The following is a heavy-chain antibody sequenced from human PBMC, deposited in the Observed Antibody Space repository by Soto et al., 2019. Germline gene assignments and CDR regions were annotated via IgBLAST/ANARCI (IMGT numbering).Heavy chain of an antibody. CDR3: ATRMTTAPY. D-gene: IGHD4-17*01. V-gene: IGHV3-66*01. CDR2: IYSGGDT. Sequence: EAHLVGSGGGLVQPGGSLRLSCAASGFAVSANYLSWVRQAPGKGLEWVSLIYSGGDTDYADSVRGRFTISRDNSKNTLYLQMNSLIAEDTAVYYCATRMTTAPYWGQGALVNVS. CDR1: GFAVSANY. J-gene: IGHJ4*02.